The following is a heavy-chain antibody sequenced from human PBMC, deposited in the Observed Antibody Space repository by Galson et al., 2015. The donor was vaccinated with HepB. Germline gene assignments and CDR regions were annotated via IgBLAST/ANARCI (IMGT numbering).Heavy chain of an antibody. D-gene: IGHD5-24*01. CDR3: VRGAGWLLDS. J-gene: IGHJ4*02. CDR2: IRGDGTEK. CDR1: GFTFSSHW. Sequence: SLRLSCAASGFTFSSHWMNWVRQPPGKGLEWVALIRGDGTEKHYVDSVKGRFTISRYNAKNSVYLQMKSLRAEDTAVYYCVRGAGWLLDSWGQGTLVTVSS. V-gene: IGHV3-7*01.